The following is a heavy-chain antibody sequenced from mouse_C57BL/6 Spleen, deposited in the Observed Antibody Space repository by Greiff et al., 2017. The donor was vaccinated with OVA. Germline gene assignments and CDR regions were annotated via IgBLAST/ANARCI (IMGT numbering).Heavy chain of an antibody. CDR1: GYAFSSSW. V-gene: IGHV1-82*01. D-gene: IGHD1-1*01. CDR2: IYPGDGDT. CDR3: ARDGSVYYYGSKSYWYFDV. J-gene: IGHJ1*03. Sequence: QVQLKESGPELVKPGASVKISCKASGYAFSSSWMNWVKQRPGKGLEWIGRIYPGDGDTNYNGKFKGKATLTADKSSSTAYMQHSSLTSEDSAVYFCARDGSVYYYGSKSYWYFDVWGTGTTVTVSS.